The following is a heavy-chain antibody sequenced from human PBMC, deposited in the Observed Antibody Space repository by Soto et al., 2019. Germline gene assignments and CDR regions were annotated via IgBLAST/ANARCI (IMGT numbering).Heavy chain of an antibody. V-gene: IGHV4-59*01. CDR1: GGSISSYY. Sequence: SETLSLTCTVSGGSISSYYWSWIRQPPGKGLEWIGYIYYSGSTNYNPSLKSRVTISVDTSKNQFSLKLSSVTAADTAVYYCVGSCSSTSCYRDYYYYGMDVWGQGTTVTVSS. CDR3: VGSCSSTSCYRDYYYYGMDV. CDR2: IYYSGST. J-gene: IGHJ6*02. D-gene: IGHD2-2*01.